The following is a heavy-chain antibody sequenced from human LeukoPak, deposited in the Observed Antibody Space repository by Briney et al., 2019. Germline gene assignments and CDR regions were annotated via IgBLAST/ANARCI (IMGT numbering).Heavy chain of an antibody. V-gene: IGHV4-34*01. J-gene: IGHJ4*02. CDR1: GGSFSGYY. CDR3: ARRWLQLPFEY. Sequence: AETLSLTCAVYGGSFSGYYWSWIRQPPGKGLEWIGEINNSGSTNYYPYLNGGLTISVDTSKNQFSLKLSSVPDAETAVYYCARRWLQLPFEYGGQGTLVPVSS. CDR2: INNSGST. D-gene: IGHD5-24*01.